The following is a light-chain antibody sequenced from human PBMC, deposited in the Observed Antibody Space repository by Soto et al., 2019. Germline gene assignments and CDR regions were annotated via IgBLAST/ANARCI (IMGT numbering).Light chain of an antibody. CDR3: QQYNNWPPLLT. Sequence: EIVMTQSPATLSVSPGERATLSCRASQSVSSKLAWYQQKPGQAPRLLIYGASTRATGIPARFSGSGSGTEFTLTISSLQSEDFAVYYCQQYNNWPPLLTFGGGTKVEIK. V-gene: IGKV3-15*01. CDR2: GAS. J-gene: IGKJ4*01. CDR1: QSVSSK.